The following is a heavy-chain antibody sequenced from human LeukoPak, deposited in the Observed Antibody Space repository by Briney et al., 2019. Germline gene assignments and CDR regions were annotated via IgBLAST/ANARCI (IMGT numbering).Heavy chain of an antibody. CDR3: AKDYLGEDPKRGGLDV. CDR1: GFTFSSYA. V-gene: IGHV3-23*01. CDR2: ISGSGGST. D-gene: IGHD3-16*01. J-gene: IGHJ6*02. Sequence: TGGSLRLSCAASGFTFSSYAMSWVRQAPGKGLEWVSAISGSGGSTYYADSVNGRFTISRDSSKNTLYLQMKSLRAQDTAVYYCAKDYLGEDPKRGGLDVWGQGTTVTVSS.